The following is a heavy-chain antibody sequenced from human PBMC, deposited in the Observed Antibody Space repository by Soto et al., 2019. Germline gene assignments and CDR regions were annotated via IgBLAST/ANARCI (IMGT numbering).Heavy chain of an antibody. J-gene: IGHJ1*01. D-gene: IGHD6-13*01. Sequence: GGSLRLSCAASGFTFSSYGMHWVRQAPGKGLEWVAVIWYDGSNKYYADSVKGRFTISRDNSKNTLYLQMNSLRAEDTAVYYCARDGGAGYSSSWYPSEYFQHWGQGTLVTVSS. V-gene: IGHV3-33*01. CDR1: GFTFSSYG. CDR3: ARDGGAGYSSSWYPSEYFQH. CDR2: IWYDGSNK.